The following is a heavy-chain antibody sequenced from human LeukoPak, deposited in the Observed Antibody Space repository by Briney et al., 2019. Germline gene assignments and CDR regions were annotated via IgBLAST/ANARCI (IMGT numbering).Heavy chain of an antibody. Sequence: EASVKVSCKASGYTFTSYGISWVRQAPGQGLEWMGWISAYNGNTNYAQKLQGRVTMTTDTSTSTAYMELRSLRSDDTAVYYCARDYNTYYYGSGSYYLGSTDAFDIWGQGTMVTVSS. J-gene: IGHJ3*02. CDR2: ISAYNGNT. CDR3: ARDYNTYYYGSGSYYLGSTDAFDI. CDR1: GYTFTSYG. V-gene: IGHV1-18*01. D-gene: IGHD3-10*01.